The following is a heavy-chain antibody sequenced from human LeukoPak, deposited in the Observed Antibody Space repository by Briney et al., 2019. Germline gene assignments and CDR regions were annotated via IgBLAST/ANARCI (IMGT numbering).Heavy chain of an antibody. J-gene: IGHJ4*02. CDR3: ARDLLGWELHYFDY. D-gene: IGHD1-26*01. CDR1: KFTFSSYA. V-gene: IGHV3-30*04. Sequence: GGSLRLSCAASKFTFSSYAMHWVRQAPGKGLEWVATISHDGSHTSYADYVKGRFTISRDNAKNSLYLQMNSLRAEDTAVYYCARDLLGWELHYFDYWGQGTLVTVSS. CDR2: ISHDGSHT.